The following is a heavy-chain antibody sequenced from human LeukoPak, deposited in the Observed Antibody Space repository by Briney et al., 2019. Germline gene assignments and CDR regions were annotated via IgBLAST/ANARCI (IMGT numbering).Heavy chain of an antibody. Sequence: GGSLRLSCAASGFTFSSYSMNWVRQAPGKGLEWVSSISSSSSYIYYAHSVKGRFTISRDNAKNSLYLQMNSLRAEDTAVYYCARDLCGGSGGSCYFSWGQGTLVTVSS. CDR2: ISSSSSYI. CDR3: ARDLCGGSGGSCYFS. J-gene: IGHJ4*02. CDR1: GFTFSSYS. V-gene: IGHV3-21*01. D-gene: IGHD2-15*01.